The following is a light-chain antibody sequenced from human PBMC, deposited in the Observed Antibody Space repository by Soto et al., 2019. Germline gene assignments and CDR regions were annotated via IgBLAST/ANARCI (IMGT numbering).Light chain of an antibody. J-gene: IGLJ2*01. V-gene: IGLV7-43*01. Sequence: QAVVTQEPSLTVSPGGTVTLTCASSAGAVTSAYYTNWLQQKPGQAPRALTYSTSEKHSWTPARFSGSLLGGKAALTLSAAQPEDEADYYCLLYYGGAQVLFGGGTQLTVL. CDR3: LLYYGGAQVL. CDR1: AGAVTSAYY. CDR2: STS.